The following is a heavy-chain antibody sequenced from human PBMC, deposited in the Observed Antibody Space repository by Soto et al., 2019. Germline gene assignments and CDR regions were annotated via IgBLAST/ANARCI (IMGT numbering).Heavy chain of an antibody. D-gene: IGHD3-10*01. J-gene: IGHJ4*02. CDR3: ARYYYGSGSLDY. CDR1: GFTFSSYG. CDR2: ISYDGSNK. V-gene: IGHV3-30*03. Sequence: VGSLRLSCAASGFTFSSYGMHWVRQAPGKGLEWVAVISYDGSNKYYADSVKGRFTISRDNSKNTLYLQMNSLRAEDTAVYYCARYYYGSGSLDYWGQGTLVTVSS.